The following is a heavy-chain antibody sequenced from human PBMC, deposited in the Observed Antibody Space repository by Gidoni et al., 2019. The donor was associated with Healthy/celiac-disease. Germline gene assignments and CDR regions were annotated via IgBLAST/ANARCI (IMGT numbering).Heavy chain of an antibody. D-gene: IGHD5-18*01. J-gene: IGHJ6*02. CDR3: ARDLLDTAMAAYYYYGMDV. Sequence: LEWVSSISSSSSYIYYADSVKGRFTISRDNAKNSLYLQMNSLRAEDTAVYYCARDLLDTAMAAYYYYGMDVWGQGTTVTVSS. V-gene: IGHV3-21*01. CDR2: ISSSSSYI.